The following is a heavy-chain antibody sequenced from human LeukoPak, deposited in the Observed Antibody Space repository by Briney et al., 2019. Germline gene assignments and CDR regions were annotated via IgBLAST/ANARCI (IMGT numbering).Heavy chain of an antibody. V-gene: IGHV3-21*01. CDR1: GFTFSSYS. CDR3: ARDRSGSYYGIDY. D-gene: IGHD1-26*01. CDR2: TSSSSSYI. J-gene: IGHJ4*02. Sequence: GGSLRLSCAASGFTFSSYSMNWVRQAPGKGLEWVSSTSSSSSYIYYADSVKGRFTISRDNAKNSLYLQMNSLRAEDTAVYYCARDRSGSYYGIDYWGQGTLVTVSS.